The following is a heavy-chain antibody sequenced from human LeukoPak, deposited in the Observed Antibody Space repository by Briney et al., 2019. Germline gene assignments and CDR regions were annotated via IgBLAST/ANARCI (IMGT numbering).Heavy chain of an antibody. V-gene: IGHV3-53*01. CDR3: ARGRLGSSGGLDY. J-gene: IGHJ4*02. CDR2: IYSGGST. Sequence: PGGSLRLSCAASGFTVSSYYMSWVRQAPGKGLEWVSIIYSGGSTYYADSVKGRFTISRDNSKNTLYLQMNSLRAEDTAVYYCARGRLGSSGGLDYWGQGILVTVSS. D-gene: IGHD6-19*01. CDR1: GFTVSSYY.